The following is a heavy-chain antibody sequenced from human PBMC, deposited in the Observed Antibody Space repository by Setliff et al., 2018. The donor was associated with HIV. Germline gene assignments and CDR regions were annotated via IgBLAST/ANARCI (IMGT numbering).Heavy chain of an antibody. Sequence: SETLSLTCAVYGGSFSDYYWIWIRQSPGKGPEWIGEVNHSGITKYNPALRSRVIISIDTSKKQFYLKVNSVTAADAAIYYCARGGAHNHGHDYFDYWGQGTLVTVSS. D-gene: IGHD1-1*01. CDR2: VNHSGIT. CDR1: GGSFSDYY. J-gene: IGHJ4*02. CDR3: ARGGAHNHGHDYFDY. V-gene: IGHV4-34*01.